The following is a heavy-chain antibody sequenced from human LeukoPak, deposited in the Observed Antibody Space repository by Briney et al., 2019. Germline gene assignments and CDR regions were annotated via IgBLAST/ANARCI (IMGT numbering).Heavy chain of an antibody. D-gene: IGHD2-21*01. V-gene: IGHV3-7*01. CDR3: ARAVPYFYYMDV. J-gene: IGHJ6*03. CDR1: GFTFRNYW. CDR2: IDPEGREI. Sequence: GGSLRLSCEASGFTFRNYWMTWVRQAPGKGLEWVANIDPEGREISYVDSLEGRFTISRDNSKNSVYLQMNSLRAEDTAMYYCARAVPYFYYMDVWGKGTTVTISS.